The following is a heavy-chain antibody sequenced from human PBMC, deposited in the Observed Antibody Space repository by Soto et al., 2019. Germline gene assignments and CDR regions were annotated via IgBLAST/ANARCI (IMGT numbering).Heavy chain of an antibody. J-gene: IGHJ1*01. V-gene: IGHV5-51*01. D-gene: IGHD5-12*01. CDR3: ARSHGYESEY. Sequence: GESLKISCKGSGYSFVSYWIGWVRQMPGTGLEWMGIIYPGDSDTRYSPSFQGQVSISSDKSITTVSLQWLSLKAPDPPTYYLARSHGYESEYWGQGTLVTV. CDR2: IYPGDSDT. CDR1: GYSFVSYW.